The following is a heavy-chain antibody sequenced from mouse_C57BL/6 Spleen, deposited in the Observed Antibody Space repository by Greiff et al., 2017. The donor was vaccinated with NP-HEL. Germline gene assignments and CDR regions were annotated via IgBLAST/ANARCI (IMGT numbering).Heavy chain of an antibody. CDR1: GYTFTSYW. CDR2: IDPNSGGT. V-gene: IGHV1-72*01. J-gene: IGHJ4*01. CDR3: ASSSITTVVATPFYYAMDY. Sequence: QVQLQQPGAELMKPGASVKLSCKASGYTFTSYWMHWVKQRPGRGLEWIGRIDPNSGGTKYNEKFKSKATLTVDKPSSTAYMQLSSLTSEDSAVYYCASSSITTVVATPFYYAMDYWGQGTSVTVSS. D-gene: IGHD1-1*01.